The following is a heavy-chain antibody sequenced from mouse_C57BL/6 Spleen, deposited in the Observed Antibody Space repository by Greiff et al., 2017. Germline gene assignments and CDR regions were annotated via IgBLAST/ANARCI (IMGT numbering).Heavy chain of an antibody. CDR1: GYSFTGYY. CDR3: AVITTVVEEGYYAMDY. V-gene: IGHV1-31*01. CDR2: IYPYNGVS. Sequence: EVQLQQSGPELVKPGASVKISCKASGYSFTGYYMHWVKQSHGNILDWIGYIYPYNGVSSYNQKFKGKATLTVDKSSSTAYMELRSLTSEDSAVYYCAVITTVVEEGYYAMDYWGQGTSVTVSS. J-gene: IGHJ4*01. D-gene: IGHD1-1*01.